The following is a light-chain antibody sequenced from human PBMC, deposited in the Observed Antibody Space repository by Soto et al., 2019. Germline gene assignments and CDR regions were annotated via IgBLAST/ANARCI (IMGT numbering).Light chain of an antibody. V-gene: IGKV1-33*01. CDR2: DAS. Sequence: DIKMTQSPSSLSVSLGDRVTITCQASQDIRFYLNWFHQKTGQAPKLLIYDASQLETGVPSRFSGSGSGTDFTFTINSLQPEDIGTYYCQHYNSFPITFGQGTRLENK. CDR1: QDIRFY. CDR3: QHYNSFPIT. J-gene: IGKJ5*01.